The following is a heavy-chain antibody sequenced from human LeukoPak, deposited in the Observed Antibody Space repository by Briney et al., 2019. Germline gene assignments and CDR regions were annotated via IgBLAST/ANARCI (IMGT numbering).Heavy chain of an antibody. Sequence: ASVKVSCKASGYIFTDYYIHWLRQAPGQGLEWMGWIIPKNGDTNYAQKFRDRVTMTRDTSISTAYMEINSLTSDDTAVYYCARGVLLQGRGAFDIWGQGAMVTVSS. CDR3: ARGVLLQGRGAFDI. J-gene: IGHJ3*02. D-gene: IGHD3-10*01. CDR1: GYIFTDYY. V-gene: IGHV1-2*02. CDR2: IIPKNGDT.